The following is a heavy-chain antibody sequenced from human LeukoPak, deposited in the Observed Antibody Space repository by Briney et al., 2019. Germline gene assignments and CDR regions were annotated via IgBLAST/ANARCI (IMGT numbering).Heavy chain of an antibody. D-gene: IGHD5-12*01. CDR3: LGYGNDNP. Sequence: PGGSLRLSCAITEFTFTNYWKNWVRQASGKGLEWVANMSPDENEKKYVDSVKGRFTISTDNAKKTLYLQMNSLRVEDTAIYYCLGYGNDNPWAQGALVTVSS. J-gene: IGHJ4*02. V-gene: IGHV3-7*03. CDR2: MSPDENEK. CDR1: EFTFTNYW.